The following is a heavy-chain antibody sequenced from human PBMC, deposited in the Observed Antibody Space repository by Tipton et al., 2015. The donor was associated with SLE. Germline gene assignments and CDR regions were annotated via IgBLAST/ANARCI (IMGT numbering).Heavy chain of an antibody. V-gene: IGHV3-21*01. J-gene: IGHJ3*02. CDR1: GFTFSSYS. CDR3: ARGLLSITHAFDI. Sequence: SLRLSCAASGFTFSSYSVNWVRQAPGKGLEWVSSISSSSSYIYYADSVKGRFTISRDNAKNSLYLQMNSLRAEDTAVYYCARGLLSITHAFDIWGQGTMVTVSS. D-gene: IGHD3-3*02. CDR2: ISSSSSYI.